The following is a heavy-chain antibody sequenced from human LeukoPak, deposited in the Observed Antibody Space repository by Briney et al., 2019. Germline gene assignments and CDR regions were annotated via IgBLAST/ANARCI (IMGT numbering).Heavy chain of an antibody. J-gene: IGHJ4*02. CDR2: IYSGGST. V-gene: IGHV3-53*01. CDR3: ARGGRYYDSSGYYPIDY. D-gene: IGHD3-22*01. CDR1: GFTVSSNY. Sequence: GGSLRLSCAASGFTVSSNYMSWVRQAPGKGLEWVSVIYSGGSTYYADSVKGRFTISRDNSKNTLYLQMNSLRAEDTAVYYCARGGRYYDSSGYYPIDYWGQGTLVTVSS.